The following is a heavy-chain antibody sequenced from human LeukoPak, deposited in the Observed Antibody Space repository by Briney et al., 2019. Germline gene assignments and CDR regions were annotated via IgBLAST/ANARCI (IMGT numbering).Heavy chain of an antibody. Sequence: GGSLRLSCAASGFTFSSYAMSWVRQAPGKGLEWVSAISGSGGSTYYADSVKGRFTISRDNSKNTLYLQMNSLRAEDTAVYYCAKTYYDFWSGYYTDYWGQGTLVTVSS. CDR1: GFTFSSYA. J-gene: IGHJ4*02. D-gene: IGHD3-3*01. CDR2: ISGSGGST. V-gene: IGHV3-23*01. CDR3: AKTYYDFWSGYYTDY.